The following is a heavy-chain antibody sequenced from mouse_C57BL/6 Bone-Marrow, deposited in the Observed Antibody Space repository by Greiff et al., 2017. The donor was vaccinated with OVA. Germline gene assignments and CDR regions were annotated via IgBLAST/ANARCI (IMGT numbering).Heavy chain of an antibody. J-gene: IGHJ3*01. Sequence: EVQRVESGGGLVKPGGSLKLSCAASGFTFSSYAMSWVRQTPEKRLEWVATISDGGSYTYYPDNVKGRFTISRDNAKNNLYLQMSHLKSEDTAMYYCAREDYYGSRFAYWGQGTLVTVSA. CDR1: GFTFSSYA. D-gene: IGHD1-1*01. V-gene: IGHV5-4*01. CDR3: AREDYYGSRFAY. CDR2: ISDGGSYT.